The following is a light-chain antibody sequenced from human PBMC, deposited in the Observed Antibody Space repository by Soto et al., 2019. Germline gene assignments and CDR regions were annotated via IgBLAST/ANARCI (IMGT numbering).Light chain of an antibody. J-gene: IGKJ1*01. CDR1: QRINNL. V-gene: IGKV1-39*01. CDR3: QQRSTTRWT. Sequence: EIQWTKSPSSFTASWGDIVTITCRASQRINNLLNWYQQKPGKXPKXLIHTASSLQTGVPSRFTGGGSGTDLSLTINSLKPEDCDTYYCQQRSTTRWTFGQGTKVDIK. CDR2: TAS.